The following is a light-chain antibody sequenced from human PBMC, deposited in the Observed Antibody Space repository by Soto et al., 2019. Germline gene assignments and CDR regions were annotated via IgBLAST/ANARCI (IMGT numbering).Light chain of an antibody. Sequence: QSVLTQPPSVSGTPGQRVTISCTGSSSNIGAGYDVHWYQQLPGTAPKLLIYGNNNRPSGVPDRFSGSKSGTSASLAITGLQDEDEAAYYCQSYESRLSVVFGTGTKVTV. CDR2: GNN. V-gene: IGLV1-40*01. CDR3: QSYESRLSVV. CDR1: SSNIGAGYD. J-gene: IGLJ1*01.